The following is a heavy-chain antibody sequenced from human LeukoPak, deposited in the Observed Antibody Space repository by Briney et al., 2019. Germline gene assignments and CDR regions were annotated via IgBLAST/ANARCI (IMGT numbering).Heavy chain of an antibody. CDR3: ARGATDTTRWFDP. CDR1: GFTFSNAW. V-gene: IGHV3-7*01. J-gene: IGHJ5*02. CDR2: IKQDGSEK. D-gene: IGHD1-7*01. Sequence: PGGSLRLSCAASGFTFSNAWMSWVRQAPGKGLEWVANIKQDGSEKYYVDSVKGRFTISRDNAKNSLYLQMNGLRADDTATYYCARGATDTTRWFDPWGQGTLVTVSS.